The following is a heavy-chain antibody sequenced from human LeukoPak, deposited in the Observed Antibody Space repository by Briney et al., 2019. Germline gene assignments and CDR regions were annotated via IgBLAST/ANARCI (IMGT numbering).Heavy chain of an antibody. CDR2: ITDSGGDT. CDR3: AKGSSPSRPYYFEY. Sequence: GGSLRLSCAASGFTFGSYAMSWVRQAPGKGLEWVSAITDSGGDTYYADSVKGRFTISRDNSKNTLYLQMNSLRAEDTAVYYCAKGSSPSRPYYFEYWGQGTLVTVSS. J-gene: IGHJ4*02. D-gene: IGHD1-26*01. CDR1: GFTFGSYA. V-gene: IGHV3-23*01.